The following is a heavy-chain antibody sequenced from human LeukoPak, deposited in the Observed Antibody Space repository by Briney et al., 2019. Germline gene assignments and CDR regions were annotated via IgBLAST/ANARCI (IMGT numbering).Heavy chain of an antibody. CDR1: GGTFSSYA. CDR2: IIPIFGTA. V-gene: IGHV1-69*06. CDR3: ARGYGSGTWSAN. J-gene: IGHJ4*02. D-gene: IGHD3-10*01. Sequence: ASVKVSCKASGGTFSSYAISWVRQAPGQGLEWMGGIIPIFGTANYAQKFQGRVTITADKSTSTAYMELSSLRSEDTAVYYCARGYGSGTWSANWGQGTLVTVSS.